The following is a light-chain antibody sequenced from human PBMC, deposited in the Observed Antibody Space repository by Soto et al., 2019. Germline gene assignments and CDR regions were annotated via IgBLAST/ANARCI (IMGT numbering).Light chain of an antibody. CDR1: HDISTY. CDR2: DAS. Sequence: AIQLTPSPSLLSASVGDRVTITCRASHDISTYLAWYQQKPGKAPKLMIYDASSLESGVPSRFSGSGSGTDFTLTISSLQPEDFATYYCQQFNNYPLTFGGGTKVDIK. V-gene: IGKV1D-13*01. CDR3: QQFNNYPLT. J-gene: IGKJ4*01.